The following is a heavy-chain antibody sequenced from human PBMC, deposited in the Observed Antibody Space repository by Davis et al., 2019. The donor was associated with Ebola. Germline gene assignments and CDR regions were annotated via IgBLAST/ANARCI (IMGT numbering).Heavy chain of an antibody. J-gene: IGHJ4*02. CDR2: IYSGGST. CDR3: ARDRQPTRFLEWLLLDY. Sequence: GESLKISCAASGFTVSSNYMSWVRQAPGKGLEWVSVIYSGGSTYYADSVKGRFTISRHNSKNTLYLQMNSLRAEDTAVYYCARDRQPTRFLEWLLLDYWGQGTLVTVSS. CDR1: GFTVSSNY. D-gene: IGHD3-3*01. V-gene: IGHV3-53*04.